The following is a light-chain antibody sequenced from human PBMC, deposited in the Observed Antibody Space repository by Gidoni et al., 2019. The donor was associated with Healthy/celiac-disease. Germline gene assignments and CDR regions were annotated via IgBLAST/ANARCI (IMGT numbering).Light chain of an antibody. V-gene: IGLV2-14*01. CDR3: SSFTSSSTWV. CDR1: SSDFGSYNR. Sequence: QSALTQPASVSGSPGQSITISCTGSSSDFGSYNRVSWYQQTPGTAPKLMISEFSNRPSGVSNRFSCSKSGNTASLTISGLQAEDEADYYCSSFTSSSTWVFGGGTKLTVL. J-gene: IGLJ3*02. CDR2: EFS.